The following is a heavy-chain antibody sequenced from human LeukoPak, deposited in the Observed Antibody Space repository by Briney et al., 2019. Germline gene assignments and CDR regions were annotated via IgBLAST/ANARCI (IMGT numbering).Heavy chain of an antibody. CDR1: GFTFYAYA. V-gene: IGHV3-9*01. Sequence: PGGSLRLSCAASGFTFYAYAMHWVRQAPGKGLEWVSGISWNGGGMGYADSVKGRFTISRDNAKNSLYLQMNSLRAEDTALYYCAKDMSYDSSGGFDYWGQGTLVTVSS. CDR2: ISWNGGGM. CDR3: AKDMSYDSSGGFDY. J-gene: IGHJ4*02. D-gene: IGHD3-22*01.